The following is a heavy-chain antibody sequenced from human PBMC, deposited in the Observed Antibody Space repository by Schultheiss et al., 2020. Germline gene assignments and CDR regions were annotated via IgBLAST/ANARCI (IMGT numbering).Heavy chain of an antibody. V-gene: IGHV2-5*01. J-gene: IGHJ4*02. CDR1: GFSLSTSGVG. CDR3: ARTLGSGNFDY. D-gene: IGHD1-1*01. Sequence: SGPTLVKPTQTLTLTCTFSGFSLSTSGVGVGWIRQPPGKALEWLALIYWNDDKRYSPSLKSRLTITKDTSKNQVVLTMTNMDPVDTATYYCARTLGSGNFDYWGQGTLVTVSS. CDR2: IYWNDDK.